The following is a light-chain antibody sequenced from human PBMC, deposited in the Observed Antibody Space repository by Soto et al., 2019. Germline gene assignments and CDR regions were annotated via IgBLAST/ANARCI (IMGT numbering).Light chain of an antibody. V-gene: IGLV2-8*01. CDR3: ISYAGSNDYV. CDR1: SSDVGGYNY. J-gene: IGLJ1*01. CDR2: EVS. Sequence: QSALTQPPSASGSPGQAVTVSCTGTSSDVGGYNYVSWYQQHPGKAPKLMIYEVSKRPSGVPDRFSGSKSGNTASLTVSGLQAEDEADYYCISYAGSNDYVFRTGTKVTVL.